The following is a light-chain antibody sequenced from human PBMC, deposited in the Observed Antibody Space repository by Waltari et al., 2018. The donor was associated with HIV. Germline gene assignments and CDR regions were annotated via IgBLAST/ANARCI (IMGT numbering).Light chain of an antibody. CDR3: CSYAGSYSVV. CDR2: DVS. J-gene: IGLJ2*01. Sequence: QSALTQPRPVSGSPGPSATISCTGTSSDVGGYTYVSRYQQHPGKAPKLMIYDVSKRPSGVPDRFSGSKSGNTASLTISGLQAEDEADYYCCSYAGSYSVVFGGGTKLTVL. V-gene: IGLV2-11*01. CDR1: SSDVGGYTY.